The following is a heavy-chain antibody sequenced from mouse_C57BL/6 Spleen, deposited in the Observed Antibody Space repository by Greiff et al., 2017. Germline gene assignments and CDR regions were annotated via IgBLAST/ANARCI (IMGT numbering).Heavy chain of an antibody. CDR2: INPNNGGT. J-gene: IGHJ1*03. CDR1: GYTFTDYY. D-gene: IGHD1-1*01. V-gene: IGHV1-26*01. CDR3: ASSVRWYFDV. Sequence: EVQLQQSGPELVKPGASVKISCKASGYTFTDYYMNWVKQSHGKSLEWIGDINPNNGGTSYNQKFKGKATFTVDKSSSTAYMELRSLTSEDSAVYYCASSVRWYFDVWGTGTTVTVSS.